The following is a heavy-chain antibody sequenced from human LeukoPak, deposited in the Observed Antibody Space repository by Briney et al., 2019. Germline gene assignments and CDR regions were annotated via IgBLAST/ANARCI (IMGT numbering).Heavy chain of an antibody. CDR2: INQGGSEK. V-gene: IGHV3-7*01. D-gene: IGHD3-10*01. CDR3: ARDAFASGSYNPFDN. CDR1: GFTFSSYW. Sequence: PGGSLRLSCAASGFTFSSYWMSWVRQAPGKGLEWVANINQGGSEKFYVDSVKGRFTTSRDNAKNSLYLQMNSLRAEDTAVYYCARDAFASGSYNPFDNWGQGTLVTVSS. J-gene: IGHJ4*02.